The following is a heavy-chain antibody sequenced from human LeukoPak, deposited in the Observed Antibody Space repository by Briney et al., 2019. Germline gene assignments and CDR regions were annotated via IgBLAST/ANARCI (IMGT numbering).Heavy chain of an antibody. CDR1: GYSFTSYW. D-gene: IGHD3-10*01. Sequence: GESLKISCKGSGYSFTSYWIGWVRQMPGKGLEWMGIIYPGDSDTRYSPSFQGQVTISADKSISTAYLQWSSLKASDTAMYYCASHYGSGSYYTDYYMDVWGKGTTVTVSS. J-gene: IGHJ6*03. V-gene: IGHV5-51*01. CDR3: ASHYGSGSYYTDYYMDV. CDR2: IYPGDSDT.